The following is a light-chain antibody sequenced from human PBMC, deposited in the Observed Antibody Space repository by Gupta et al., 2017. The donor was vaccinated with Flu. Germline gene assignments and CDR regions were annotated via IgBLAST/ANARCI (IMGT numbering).Light chain of an antibody. CDR3: CSYAGSSTFRVVV. V-gene: IGLV2-23*03. Sequence: QSALTQPASVSGSPGQSITISCTGTSSDVGSYNLVSWYQQHPGKAPKLMIYEGSKRPSGVSNRFSGSKSGNTASLTISGLQAEDEADYYCCSYAGSSTFRVVVFGGGTKLTVL. J-gene: IGLJ2*01. CDR2: EGS. CDR1: SSDVGSYNL.